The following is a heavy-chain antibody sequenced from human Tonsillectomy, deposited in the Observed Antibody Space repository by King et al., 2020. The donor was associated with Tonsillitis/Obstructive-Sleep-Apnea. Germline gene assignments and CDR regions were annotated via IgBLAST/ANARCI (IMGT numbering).Heavy chain of an antibody. CDR1: GGTFSSYA. D-gene: IGHD2-15*01. J-gene: IGHJ4*02. Sequence: QLVQSGAEVKKPGSSVKVSCKASGGTFSSYAISWVRQAPGQGLEWMGGIIPIFGTAIYAQKFRGRVTITADESTSTAYMELSSLRSEDTAGYYCARGVGGHCSGGSCYSGDYWGQGTLVTVSS. V-gene: IGHV1-69*12. CDR2: IIPIFGTA. CDR3: ARGVGGHCSGGSCYSGDY.